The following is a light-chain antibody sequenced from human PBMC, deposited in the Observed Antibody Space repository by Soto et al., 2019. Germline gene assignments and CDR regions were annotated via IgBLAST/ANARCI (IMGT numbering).Light chain of an antibody. Sequence: QSALTQPVSVSGSPGQSITISCTGTSSDVAVYNYVSWFQQHPGKAPKLIIFGVNNRPSGVSDRFSGSKSGNTASLTISGLQPEDEADYSCCSYATGATWVFGGGTKLTVL. CDR3: CSYATGATWV. J-gene: IGLJ3*02. CDR1: SSDVAVYNY. V-gene: IGLV2-14*01. CDR2: GVN.